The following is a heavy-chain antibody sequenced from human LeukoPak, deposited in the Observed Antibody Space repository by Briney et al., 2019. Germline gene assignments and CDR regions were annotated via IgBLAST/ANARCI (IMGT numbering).Heavy chain of an antibody. CDR1: GYTFTSYY. CDR2: INPSGGST. D-gene: IGHD3-22*01. J-gene: IGHJ4*02. Sequence: GASVKVSCKASGYTFTSYYMHWVRQAPGQGLEWMGIINPSGGSTSYAQKFQGRVTMTRDTSTSTVYMELSSLRSEDTAVYYCARDLHSSGYLYYFDYWGQGTLATVSS. V-gene: IGHV1-46*01. CDR3: ARDLHSSGYLYYFDY.